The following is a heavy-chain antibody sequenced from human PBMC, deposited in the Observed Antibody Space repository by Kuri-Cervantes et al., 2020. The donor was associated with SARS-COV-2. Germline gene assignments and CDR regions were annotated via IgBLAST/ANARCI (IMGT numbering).Heavy chain of an antibody. J-gene: IGHJ4*02. CDR3: AKSMNTASFLPSDS. V-gene: IGHV3-30*18. D-gene: IGHD2-21*02. CDR1: GFTFSNYN. CDR2: ISFDGGKR. Sequence: GGSLRLSCAASGFTFSNYNMHWVRQAPGKGLEWVALISFDGGKRYYADFVKGRFTISRDNSKNTLYLQMHSLRGVDTAIYYCAKSMNTASFLPSDSWGPGIPVTVSS.